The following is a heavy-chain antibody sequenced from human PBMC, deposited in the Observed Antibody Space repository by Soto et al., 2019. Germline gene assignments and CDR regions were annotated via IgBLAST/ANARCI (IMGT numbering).Heavy chain of an antibody. CDR1: GVTFGTFI. CDR3: ARNGTYGSSRSHYSGTDV. Sequence: SVKVSCKVSGVTFGTFIMNWVSQTPGRGLEWIGGIVPMLGTPTYAEKFKGRVRISATGSATTTYMEVTSLRSEDTAIYYCARNGTYGSSRSHYSGTDVWGQGTTVTVPS. CDR2: IVPMLGTP. J-gene: IGHJ6*02. V-gene: IGHV1-69*16. D-gene: IGHD3-10*01.